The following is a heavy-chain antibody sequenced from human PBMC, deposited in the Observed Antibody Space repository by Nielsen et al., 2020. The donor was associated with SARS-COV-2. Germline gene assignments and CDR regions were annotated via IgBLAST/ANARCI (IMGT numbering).Heavy chain of an antibody. Sequence: GESLQISCTGSGLPSNSNEMNWVRQAPGKGLEWLSYISTTGDITYYADSVKGRFTVSRDNAKDSLYLQMKSLRAEDTAVYYCLGGASYWGQGTLVTVSS. CDR3: LGGASY. V-gene: IGHV3-48*03. D-gene: IGHD3-10*01. CDR1: GLPSNSNE. CDR2: ISTTGDIT. J-gene: IGHJ4*02.